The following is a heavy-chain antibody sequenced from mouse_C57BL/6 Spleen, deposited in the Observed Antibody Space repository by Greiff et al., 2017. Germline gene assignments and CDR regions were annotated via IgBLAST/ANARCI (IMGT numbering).Heavy chain of an antibody. CDR1: GFSLTSYG. V-gene: IGHV2-4*01. CDR2: IWSGGST. D-gene: IGHD1-1*01. Sequence: QVQLQQSGPGLVQPSQSLSITCTVSGFSLTSYGVHWVRQPPGKGLEWLGVIWSGGSTDYNAAFISRLSISKDNSKSQVFFKMNSLQADDTAIYYCAKRGYYGSSPHYYAMDYWGQGTSVTVSS. J-gene: IGHJ4*01. CDR3: AKRGYYGSSPHYYAMDY.